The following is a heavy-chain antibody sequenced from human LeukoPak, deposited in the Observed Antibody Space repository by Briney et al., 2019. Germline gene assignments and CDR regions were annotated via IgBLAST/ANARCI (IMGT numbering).Heavy chain of an antibody. Sequence: GGSLRLSCAASGFTFRKYGMSWVRQAPGKGLEWVSGISPSGDTTYYADSVKGRFTVSRDNSKNTLYLQINSLRAEDTAVYYCAKDDRWLQYNDWGQGTLVTVSS. D-gene: IGHD5-24*01. V-gene: IGHV3-23*01. CDR1: GFTFRKYG. CDR2: ISPSGDTT. J-gene: IGHJ4*02. CDR3: AKDDRWLQYND.